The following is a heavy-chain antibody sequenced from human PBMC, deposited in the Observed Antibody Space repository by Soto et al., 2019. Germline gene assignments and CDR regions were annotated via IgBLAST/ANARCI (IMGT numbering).Heavy chain of an antibody. V-gene: IGHV3-30*03. J-gene: IGHJ4*01. CDR1: GFTFSSYG. D-gene: IGHD6-13*01. CDR3: ARAHSSSWYYFDY. Sequence: PGGSLRLSCAASGFTFSSYGMHWVRQAPGKGLEWVAVISYDGSNKYYADSVKGRFTISRDNSKNTLYLQMNSLRAEDTAVYYCARAHSSSWYYFDYWGQGTLVTVSS. CDR2: ISYDGSNK.